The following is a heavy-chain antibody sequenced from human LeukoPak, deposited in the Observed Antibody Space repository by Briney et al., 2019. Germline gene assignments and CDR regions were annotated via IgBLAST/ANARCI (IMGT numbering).Heavy chain of an antibody. CDR1: GFTFSSYE. J-gene: IGHJ4*02. Sequence: GGSLRLSCAASGFTFSSYEMNWVRQAPGKGLEWVSYISSSSSTIYYADPVKGRFTISRDNAKNSLYLQMNSLRAEDTAVYYCARGDLGELSSLGYWGQGTLVTVSS. V-gene: IGHV3-48*03. CDR3: ARGDLGELSSLGY. D-gene: IGHD3-16*02. CDR2: ISSSSSTI.